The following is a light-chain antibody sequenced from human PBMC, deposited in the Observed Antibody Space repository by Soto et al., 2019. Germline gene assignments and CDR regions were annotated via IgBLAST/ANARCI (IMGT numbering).Light chain of an antibody. CDR3: QRRSNWPIT. V-gene: IGKV3-11*01. CDR2: DAS. CDR1: QSVSSY. Sequence: EIVLTQSPATLSLSPGERATLSCRASQSVSSYLAWYQQKPGQAPRLLIYDASNRATAIQARLSGSGSGTDSTLTISSLEPEDFAVYNCQRRSNWPITFGQGTRLEIK. J-gene: IGKJ5*01.